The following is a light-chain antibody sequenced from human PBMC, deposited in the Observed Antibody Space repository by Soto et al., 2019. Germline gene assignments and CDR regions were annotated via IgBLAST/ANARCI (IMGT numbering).Light chain of an antibody. J-gene: IGLJ1*01. CDR2: NNS. CDR3: AAWDDSLSGYV. Sequence: QTVLAQPPSASVTPGQTVTFSCSGRSSNIGNNYVHWYQHLPGTAPRLLIHNNSQRPSGVPDRFSGSKSGTSASLAISGLRSEDEAEFYCAAWDDSLSGYVFGSGTKVTVL. V-gene: IGLV1-47*01. CDR1: SSNIGNNY.